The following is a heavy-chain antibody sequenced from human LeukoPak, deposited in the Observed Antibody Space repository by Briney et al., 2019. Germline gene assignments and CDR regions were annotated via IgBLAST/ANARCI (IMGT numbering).Heavy chain of an antibody. CDR3: ARAARPHLGRNWFDP. Sequence: SETLSLTCTVSGVSISGNYWGWIRQPPGKGLEWIGYIYHSGSTNYNPSLESRATISVDTSKNQFSLKLSSVTAADTAVYYCARAARPHLGRNWFDPWGQGTLVTVSS. V-gene: IGHV4-59*01. CDR2: IYHSGST. CDR1: GVSISGNY. D-gene: IGHD3-16*01. J-gene: IGHJ5*02.